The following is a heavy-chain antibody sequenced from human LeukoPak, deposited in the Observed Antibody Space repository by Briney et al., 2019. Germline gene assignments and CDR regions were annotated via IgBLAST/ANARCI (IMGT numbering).Heavy chain of an antibody. CDR1: GFTFSSYS. V-gene: IGHV3-21*01. CDR3: ARERYCSSTSCPNDY. J-gene: IGHJ4*02. Sequence: GGSLRLSCAASGFTFSSYSINWVRQAPGKGLEWVSSISSSSSYISYADSVKGRLTISRDNAKNSLYLQMNSLRAEDTAVYYCARERYCSSTSCPNDYWGQGTLVTVSS. D-gene: IGHD2-2*01. CDR2: ISSSSSYI.